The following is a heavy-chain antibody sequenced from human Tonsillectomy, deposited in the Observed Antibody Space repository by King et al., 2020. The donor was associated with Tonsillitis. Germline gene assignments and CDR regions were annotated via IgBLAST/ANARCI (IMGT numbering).Heavy chain of an antibody. V-gene: IGHV1-2*02. CDR3: ARDLGYSGYDGAFNI. CDR2: IHPNSGGT. Sequence: QLVQSGAEVKKPGASVKVSCKASGYTFTGYYIHWVRQAPGQGLEWMGWIHPNSGGTNYAQRFQGRVTMTRDTSIRIAYMELSRLRSDDTAVYYCARDLGYSGYDGAFNIWGQGTMVTASS. CDR1: GYTFTGYY. J-gene: IGHJ3*02. D-gene: IGHD5-12*01.